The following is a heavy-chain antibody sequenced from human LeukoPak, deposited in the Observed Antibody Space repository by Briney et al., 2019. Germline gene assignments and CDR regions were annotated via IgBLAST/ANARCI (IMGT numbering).Heavy chain of an antibody. CDR2: IIPIFGTA. CDR3: AVGFYIAVAGTWGFDY. J-gene: IGHJ4*02. CDR1: GGTFSSYA. D-gene: IGHD6-19*01. Sequence: ASVKVSCKASGGTFSSYAISWVRQAPGQGLERMGGIIPIFGTANYAQKFQGRVTITTDESTSTAYMELSSLRSEDTAVYYCAVGFYIAVAGTWGFDYWGQGTLVTVSS. V-gene: IGHV1-69*05.